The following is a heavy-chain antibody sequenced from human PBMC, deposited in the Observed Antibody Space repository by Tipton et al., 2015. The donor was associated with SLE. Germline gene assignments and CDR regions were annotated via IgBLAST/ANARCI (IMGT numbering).Heavy chain of an antibody. Sequence: SLRLSCAASGFTFSSYAMSWVRQAPGKGLEWVSAISGSGGSTYYADSVKGRFTISRDNSKNTLYLQMNGLRAEDTAVYYCARELLPYYGMDVWGQGTTVTVSS. J-gene: IGHJ6*02. CDR1: GFTFSSYA. CDR2: ISGSGGST. V-gene: IGHV3-23*01. CDR3: ARELLPYYGMDV. D-gene: IGHD1-26*01.